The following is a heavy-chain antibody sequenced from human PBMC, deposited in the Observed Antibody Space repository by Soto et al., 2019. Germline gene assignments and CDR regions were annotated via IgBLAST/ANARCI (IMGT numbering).Heavy chain of an antibody. CDR3: ARDQIPFYCGGSCCDRAFDY. CDR2: ISYDGSNK. D-gene: IGHD2-15*01. V-gene: IGHV3-30-3*01. Sequence: PGGSLRLSCAASGFTFSSYAMHWVRQAPGKGLEWVAVISYDGSNKYYADSVKGRFTISRDNSKNTLYLQMNSLRAEDTAVYYCARDQIPFYCGGSCCDRAFDYWGQGTLVTVSS. J-gene: IGHJ4*02. CDR1: GFTFSSYA.